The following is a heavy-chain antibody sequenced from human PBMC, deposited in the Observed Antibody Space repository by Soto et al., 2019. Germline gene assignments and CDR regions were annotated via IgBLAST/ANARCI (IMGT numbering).Heavy chain of an antibody. J-gene: IGHJ3*02. D-gene: IGHD6-19*01. CDR3: ATHDGWAVAGDDAFDI. Sequence: ASVKVSCKVSGYTPTKLSMHWVRQAPGKGLEWMGGFDPEDGETIYAQKFQGRVTMTEDTSTDTAYMELSSLRSEDTAVYYCATHDGWAVAGDDAFDIWGQGTMVTVSS. V-gene: IGHV1-24*01. CDR2: FDPEDGET. CDR1: GYTPTKLS.